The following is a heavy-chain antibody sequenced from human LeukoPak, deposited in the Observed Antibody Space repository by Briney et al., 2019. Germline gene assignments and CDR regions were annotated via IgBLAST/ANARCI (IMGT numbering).Heavy chain of an antibody. CDR3: AKGPRITMKVVGD. V-gene: IGHV3-23*01. CDR2: ISGTGIDT. J-gene: IGHJ4*02. Sequence: GGSLRLSCAASGFIFSRYGMSWVRQAPGKGLAWVSSISGTGIDTYYADSVKGRFTISRDNSKNTLYLQMNSLRAEDTAVYYCAKGPRITMKVVGDWGQGTLVTVSS. CDR1: GFIFSRYG. D-gene: IGHD3-22*01.